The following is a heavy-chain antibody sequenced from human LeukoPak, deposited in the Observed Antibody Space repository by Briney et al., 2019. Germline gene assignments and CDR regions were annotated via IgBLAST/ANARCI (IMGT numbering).Heavy chain of an antibody. Sequence: GGSLRLSCAASGFTFSSYGMHWVRQAPGKGLEWVAVISYDGSNKYYADSVKGRFTISRDNSKNTLYLQMNSLRAEDTAVYYCAKDRERYYYDSSGPPGEFDYWGQGTLVTVSS. CDR1: GFTFSSYG. J-gene: IGHJ4*02. D-gene: IGHD3-22*01. CDR3: AKDRERYYYDSSGPPGEFDY. CDR2: ISYDGSNK. V-gene: IGHV3-30*18.